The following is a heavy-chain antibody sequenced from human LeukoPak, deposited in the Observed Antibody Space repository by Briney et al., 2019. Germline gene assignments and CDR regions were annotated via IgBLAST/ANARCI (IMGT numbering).Heavy chain of an antibody. D-gene: IGHD6-6*01. CDR1: GFTYRSYS. CDR3: ARGLVIGSSSSSIDY. V-gene: IGHV3-21*01. Sequence: GGPLRLSCAASGFTYRSYSMNRLPQAPGKSLEWVSSISSSSRYIYYPDSVKGRFTISNDNAKNSLYLQMNNLRAEDTAVYYCARGLVIGSSSSSIDYWGKGTMVTVSS. CDR2: ISSSSRYI. J-gene: IGHJ4*02.